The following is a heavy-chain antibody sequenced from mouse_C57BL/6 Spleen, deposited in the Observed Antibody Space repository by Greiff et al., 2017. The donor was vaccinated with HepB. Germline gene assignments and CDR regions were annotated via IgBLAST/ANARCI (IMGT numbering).Heavy chain of an antibody. CDR2: IDPSDSET. CDR3: ARKGTVVPYFDY. J-gene: IGHJ2*01. D-gene: IGHD1-1*01. CDR1: GYTFTSYW. V-gene: IGHV1-52*01. Sequence: QVQLKESGAELVRPGSSVKLSCKASGYTFTSYWMHWVKQRPIQGLEWIGNIDPSDSETHYNQKFKDKATLTVDKSSSTAYMQLSSLTSEDSAVYYCARKGTVVPYFDYWGQGTTLTVSS.